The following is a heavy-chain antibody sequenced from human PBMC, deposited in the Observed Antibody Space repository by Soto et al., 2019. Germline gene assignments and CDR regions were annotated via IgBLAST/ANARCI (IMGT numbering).Heavy chain of an antibody. CDR2: INHSGST. Sequence: SETLSLTCAVYGGSFSGYYWSWIRQPPGKGLEWIGEINHSGSTNYNPSLKSRVTISVDTSKNQFSLKLSSVTAADTAVYYCARDIVGYDILTGYRLPGYYYYGMDVWGQGTTVTVSS. V-gene: IGHV4-34*01. J-gene: IGHJ6*02. D-gene: IGHD3-9*01. CDR3: ARDIVGYDILTGYRLPGYYYYGMDV. CDR1: GGSFSGYY.